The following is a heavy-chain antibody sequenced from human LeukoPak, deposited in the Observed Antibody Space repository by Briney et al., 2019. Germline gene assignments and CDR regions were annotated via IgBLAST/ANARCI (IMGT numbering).Heavy chain of an antibody. Sequence: SETLSLTCTVSGGSISSSSYYWGWIRQPPGKGLEWIGSIYYSGSTYYNPSLKSRVTISVDTSKNQFSLKLSSVTAADTAVYYCARHFRERWLTVRGVNFDYWGQGTLVTVSS. D-gene: IGHD3-10*01. CDR3: ARHFRERWLTVRGVNFDY. CDR2: IYYSGST. V-gene: IGHV4-39*01. CDR1: GGSISSSSYY. J-gene: IGHJ4*02.